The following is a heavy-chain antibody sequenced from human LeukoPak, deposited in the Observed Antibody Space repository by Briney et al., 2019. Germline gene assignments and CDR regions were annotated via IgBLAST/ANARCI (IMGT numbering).Heavy chain of an antibody. Sequence: VEPGRSLRLSCTTSGFTFSDYAVSWVRQAPGKRLEWIGFIRNKANGGTTEYAASVKGRFTISRDDSKTIAHLQMSSLKTEDTAVYYCSRFYSSGWASGAFDIWGQGTMVTVSS. D-gene: IGHD3-22*01. CDR2: IRNKANGGTT. CDR1: GFTFSDYA. V-gene: IGHV3-49*04. CDR3: SRFYSSGWASGAFDI. J-gene: IGHJ3*02.